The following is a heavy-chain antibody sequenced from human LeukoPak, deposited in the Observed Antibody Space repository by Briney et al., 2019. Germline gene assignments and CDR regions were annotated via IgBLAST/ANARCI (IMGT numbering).Heavy chain of an antibody. V-gene: IGHV3-74*01. CDR3: TGHHQAYSRTY. Sequence: GGSLRLSCAASGFTFSSYWMHWVRQAPGKGLVWVSRISTDASSTTYADSVKGRFTISRDNAKDTLYLQMNSLRAEDTAVYYCTGHHQAYSRTYWGQGTLVTVSS. J-gene: IGHJ4*02. D-gene: IGHD6-13*01. CDR2: ISTDASST. CDR1: GFTFSSYW.